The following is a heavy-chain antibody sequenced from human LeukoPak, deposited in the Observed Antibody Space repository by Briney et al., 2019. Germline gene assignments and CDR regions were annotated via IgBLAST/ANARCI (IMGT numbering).Heavy chain of an antibody. CDR1: GFTFTNYD. Sequence: PGGSLRLSCAAFGFTFTNYDMSWVRQAPGKGLEWVSIISGSSGSTYYADSVKGRFTISRDTSKNTLYMQSNSLRAEDTAVYYCAKVASLYYFDYWGLGTLVTVS. D-gene: IGHD2-15*01. J-gene: IGHJ4*02. CDR2: ISGSSGST. V-gene: IGHV3-23*01. CDR3: AKVASLYYFDY.